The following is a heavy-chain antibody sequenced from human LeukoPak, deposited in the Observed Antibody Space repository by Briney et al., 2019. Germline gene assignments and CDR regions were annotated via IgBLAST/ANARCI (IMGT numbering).Heavy chain of an antibody. D-gene: IGHD4-23*01. J-gene: IGHJ2*01. V-gene: IGHV4-61*02. CDR3: ARDLFDYGGFWYFDL. CDR2: IYTSGST. CDR1: GGSISSGSYY. Sequence: SETLSLTCTVSGGSISSGSYYWSWIRQPAGKGLEWIGRIYTSGSTNYNPSLKSRVTISVDTSKNQFSLKLSSVTAADTAVYYCARDLFDYGGFWYFDLWGRGTLVTVSS.